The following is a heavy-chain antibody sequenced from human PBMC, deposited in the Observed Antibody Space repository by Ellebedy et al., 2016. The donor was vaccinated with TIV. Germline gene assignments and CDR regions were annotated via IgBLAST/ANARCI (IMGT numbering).Heavy chain of an antibody. V-gene: IGHV1-69*13. CDR3: ARAILGAVGRVGFDS. CDR1: GGTFSKYG. J-gene: IGHJ4*02. CDR2: IIPMFGRT. D-gene: IGHD3-3*01. Sequence: AASVKVSCKPSGGTFSKYGVSWARQAPGQGLEWIGGIIPMFGRTNAAQQFHDRVTFTADESTRTAYMELSSLRSDDTAVYYCARAILGAVGRVGFDSWGQGTLVTVSS.